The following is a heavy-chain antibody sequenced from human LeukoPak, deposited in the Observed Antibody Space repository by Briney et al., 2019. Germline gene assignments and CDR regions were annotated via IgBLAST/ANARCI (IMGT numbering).Heavy chain of an antibody. V-gene: IGHV1-46*01. D-gene: IGHD5-12*01. CDR1: GYTFTSYY. CDR3: ARSRTIVAQLEY. CDR2: INPSGGST. Sequence: ASVKVSCKASGYTFTSYYMHWVRQAPGQGLEWMGIINPSGGSTSYAQKFQGRVTMTRDTSTSTAYMELSRLRSDDTAVYYCARSRTIVAQLEYWGQGTLVTVSS. J-gene: IGHJ4*02.